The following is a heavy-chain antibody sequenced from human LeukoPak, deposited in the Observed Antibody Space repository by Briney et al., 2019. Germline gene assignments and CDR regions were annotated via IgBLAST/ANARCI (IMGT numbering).Heavy chain of an antibody. D-gene: IGHD6-19*01. CDR3: ARDLSFSSGWYYDYYYYGMDV. J-gene: IGHJ6*02. CDR2: ISSSSSYI. Sequence: GGSLRLSCAASGFTFSSYSMNWVRQAPGKGLEWVSSISSSSSYIYYADSVKGRFTISRDNAKNSLYLQMNSLRAEDTAVYCCARDLSFSSGWYYDYYYYGMDVWGQGTTVTVSS. CDR1: GFTFSSYS. V-gene: IGHV3-21*01.